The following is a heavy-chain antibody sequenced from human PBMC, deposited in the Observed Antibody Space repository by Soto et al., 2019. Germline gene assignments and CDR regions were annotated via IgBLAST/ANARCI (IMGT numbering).Heavy chain of an antibody. J-gene: IGHJ6*02. V-gene: IGHV4-30-2*01. CDR3: ARGHYYYGMDV. CDR1: NGSVSSGTYS. Sequence: SETLSLTCTVSNGSVSSGTYSWSWVRQPPGKGLEWIGYIYYGGTTYYTPSLKSRLTMSMDRANDHFSLNLTSVTAADTAVYFCARGHYYYGMDVWGQGITVTVSS. CDR2: IYYGGTT.